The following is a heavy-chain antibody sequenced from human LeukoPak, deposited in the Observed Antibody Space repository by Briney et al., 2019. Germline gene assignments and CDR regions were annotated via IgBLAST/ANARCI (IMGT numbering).Heavy chain of an antibody. CDR3: ARDQGGYYYYMDV. D-gene: IGHD2-15*01. Sequence: GSSVKVSCEASGGTFSSYAISWVRQAPGQGLEWMGGIIPIFGTANYAQKFQGRVTITTDESTSTAYMELSSLRSEDTVVYYCARDQGGYYYYMDVWGKGTTVTVSS. CDR1: GGTFSSYA. V-gene: IGHV1-69*05. CDR2: IIPIFGTA. J-gene: IGHJ6*03.